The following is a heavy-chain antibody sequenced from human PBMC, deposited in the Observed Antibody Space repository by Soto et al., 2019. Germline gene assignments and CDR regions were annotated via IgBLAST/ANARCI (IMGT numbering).Heavy chain of an antibody. CDR1: GGSISSSSYY. CDR3: ARRGSSSWYGY. V-gene: IGHV4-39*01. CDR2: IYYSGST. Sequence: QLQLQESGPGLVKPSETLSLTCTVSGGSISSSSYYWGWIRQPPGKGLEWIGRIYYSGSTYYNPSLKRRVTIAADTSKNQFSLKLSSVTAADTAVYYCARRGSSSWYGYWGQGTLVTVSS. J-gene: IGHJ4*02. D-gene: IGHD6-13*01.